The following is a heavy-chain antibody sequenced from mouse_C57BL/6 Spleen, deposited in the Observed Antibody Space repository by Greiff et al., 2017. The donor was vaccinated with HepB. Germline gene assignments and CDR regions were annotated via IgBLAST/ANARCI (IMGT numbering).Heavy chain of an antibody. CDR3: ARDNYYGSSCAMDY. CDR1: GYSITSGYY. D-gene: IGHD1-1*01. CDR2: ISYDGSN. Sequence: VQLQQSGPGLVKPSQSLSLTCSVTGYSITSGYYWNWIRQFPGNKLEWMGYISYDGSNNYNPSLKNRISITRDTSKNQFFLKLNSVTTEDTATYYCARDNYYGSSCAMDYWGQGTSVTVSS. V-gene: IGHV3-6*01. J-gene: IGHJ4*01.